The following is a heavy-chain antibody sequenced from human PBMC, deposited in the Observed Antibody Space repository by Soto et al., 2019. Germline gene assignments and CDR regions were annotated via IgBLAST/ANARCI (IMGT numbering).Heavy chain of an antibody. CDR2: IYYSGST. J-gene: IGHJ6*02. V-gene: IGHV4-39*01. Sequence: SETLSLTCTVSGGSISSSSYYWGWIRQPPGKGLEWIGSIYYSGSTYYNPSLKSRVTISVDTSKNQFSLKLSSVTAADTAVYYCASQEYSSSWYANYYYCYGMDVWGQGTTVTVSS. CDR3: ASQEYSSSWYANYYYCYGMDV. D-gene: IGHD6-13*01. CDR1: GGSISSSSYY.